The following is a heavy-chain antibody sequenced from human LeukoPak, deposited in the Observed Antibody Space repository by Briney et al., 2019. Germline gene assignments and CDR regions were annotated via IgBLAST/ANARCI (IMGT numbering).Heavy chain of an antibody. CDR2: ISGRDSNT. CDR1: GFTFSTYG. D-gene: IGHD4-23*01. CDR3: AKRSDYGGNGNYFDS. V-gene: IGHV3-23*01. Sequence: GGSLRLSCAASGFTFSTYGMSWVRQAPGKGLEWVSAISGRDSNTYYADSVEGRFTISRDNSKNTLYLHFNSLRAEDTAVYYCAKRSDYGGNGNYFDSWGQGTPVTVPS. J-gene: IGHJ4*02.